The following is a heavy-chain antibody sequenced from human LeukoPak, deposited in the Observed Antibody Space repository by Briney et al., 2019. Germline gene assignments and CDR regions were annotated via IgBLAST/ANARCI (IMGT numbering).Heavy chain of an antibody. D-gene: IGHD6-6*01. V-gene: IGHV4-59*01. CDR1: GGSISSYY. CDR3: ARVSEYSSSFDAFDI. Sequence: SETLSLTCTVSGGSISSYYWSWIRQPPGKGLEWIGYIYYSGSTNYNPSLKSRVTISVDTSKNQFSLKLSSVTAADTAAYYCARVSEYSSSFDAFDIWGQGTMVTVSS. CDR2: IYYSGST. J-gene: IGHJ3*02.